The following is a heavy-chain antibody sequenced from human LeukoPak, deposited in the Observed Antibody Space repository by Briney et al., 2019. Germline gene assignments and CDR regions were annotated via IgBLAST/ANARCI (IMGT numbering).Heavy chain of an antibody. CDR2: ISASGGST. CDR1: GFTFSSYA. J-gene: IGHJ4*02. D-gene: IGHD1-26*01. Sequence: PGGSLSLSCAASGFTFSSYAMSWVRQAPGKGLEWVSAISASGGSTYYADSVKGRFTISRDNSKNTLYLQMNSLRAEDTAVNYCPSGSADYWGQGTLVTVSS. CDR3: PSGSADY. V-gene: IGHV3-23*01.